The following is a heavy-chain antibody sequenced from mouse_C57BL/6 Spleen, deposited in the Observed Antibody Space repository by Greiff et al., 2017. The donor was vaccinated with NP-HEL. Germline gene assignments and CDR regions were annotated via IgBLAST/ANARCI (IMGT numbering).Heavy chain of an antibody. D-gene: IGHD2-2*01. Sequence: VKLMESGPGLVQPSQSLSITCTVSGFSLTSYGVHWVRQSPGKGLEWLGVIWSGGSTDYNAAFISRLSISKDNSKSQVFFKMNSLQADDTAIYYCARKKYGYDYAMDYWGQGTSVTVSS. CDR3: ARKKYGYDYAMDY. CDR1: GFSLTSYG. CDR2: IWSGGST. V-gene: IGHV2-2*01. J-gene: IGHJ4*01.